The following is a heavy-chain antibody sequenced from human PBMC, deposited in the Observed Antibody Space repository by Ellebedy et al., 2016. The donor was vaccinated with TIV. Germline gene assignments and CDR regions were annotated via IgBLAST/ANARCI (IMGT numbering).Heavy chain of an antibody. CDR2: IIPIFGTA. Sequence: SVKVSXXASGGTFSSYAISWVRQAPGQGLEWMGGIIPIFGTANYAQKFQGRVTITADESTSIAYMELSSLRSEDTAVYYCARGYCSSTSCSSGYYFDYWGQGTLVTVSS. CDR3: ARGYCSSTSCSSGYYFDY. D-gene: IGHD2-2*01. J-gene: IGHJ4*02. CDR1: GGTFSSYA. V-gene: IGHV1-69*13.